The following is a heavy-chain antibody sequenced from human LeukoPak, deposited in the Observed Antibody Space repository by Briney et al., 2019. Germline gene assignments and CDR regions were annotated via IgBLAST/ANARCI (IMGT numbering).Heavy chain of an antibody. V-gene: IGHV4-34*01. J-gene: IGHJ4*02. CDR3: ARGYDYVWGSYRFDY. D-gene: IGHD3-16*02. Sequence: SETLSLTCAVYGGSFSGYYWSWIRQPPGKGLEWIGEIKDSGSTNYNPSLKSRVTISVDTSKNHFSLKLSSVTAADTAVYYRARGYDYVWGSYRFDYWGQGTLVTVSS. CDR2: IKDSGST. CDR1: GGSFSGYY.